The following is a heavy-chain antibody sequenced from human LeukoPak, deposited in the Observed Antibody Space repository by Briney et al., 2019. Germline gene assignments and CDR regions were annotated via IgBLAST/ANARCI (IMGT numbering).Heavy chain of an antibody. CDR2: ISWNSGSI. V-gene: IGHV3-9*01. CDR3: AKTSTYDSSGFNY. Sequence: PGRSLRLSCAASGFTFDDYAMHWARQAPGKGRVWVLGISWNSGSIGYADSVKGRFTISRDNAKNCLYLQMNSLRAEDTALYYCAKTSTYDSSGFNYWGQGTLVTVSS. D-gene: IGHD3-22*01. J-gene: IGHJ4*02. CDR1: GFTFDDYA.